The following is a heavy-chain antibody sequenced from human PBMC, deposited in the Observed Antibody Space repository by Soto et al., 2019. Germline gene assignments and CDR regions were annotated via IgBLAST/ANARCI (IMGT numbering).Heavy chain of an antibody. V-gene: IGHV4-31*02. D-gene: IGHD3-22*01. Sequence: SETLSLTXTVSGGSINTGGYFWTWIRQHPGKGLEWIGYIASSGSTYYNPSLKGRLTIAADTSENQFSLRLTSVTAADTAVYYCARHYPYYYDYSGYSGYFDYWGQGTLVTVS. CDR3: ARHYPYYYDYSGYSGYFDY. CDR1: GGSINTGGYF. CDR2: IASSGST. J-gene: IGHJ4*02.